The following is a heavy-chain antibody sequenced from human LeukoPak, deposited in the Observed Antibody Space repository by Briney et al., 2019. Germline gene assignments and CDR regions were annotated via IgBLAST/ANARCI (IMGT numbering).Heavy chain of an antibody. Sequence: ASVKVSCKASGYTFTGYYMHWVRQAPGQGLEWMGWINPNSGGTNYAQKFQGRVTMTRNTSISTAYMELSSLRSEDTAVYYCARVVPSDYYDSSGYYLADAFDIWGQGTMVTVSS. J-gene: IGHJ3*02. CDR3: ARVVPSDYYDSSGYYLADAFDI. CDR1: GYTFTGYY. D-gene: IGHD3-22*01. CDR2: INPNSGGT. V-gene: IGHV1-2*02.